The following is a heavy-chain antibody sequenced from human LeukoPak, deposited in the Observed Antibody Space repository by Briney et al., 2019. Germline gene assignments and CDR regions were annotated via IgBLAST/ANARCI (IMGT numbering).Heavy chain of an antibody. J-gene: IGHJ4*02. CDR1: GFTVSSRY. CDR2: IHGDGST. Sequence: GGSLRLSCAASGFTVSSRYMSWVRQAPGKGLEWVSVIHGDGSTYYADSVKGRFTISRDNPRNTLYLQMNSLRAEDTAVYYCARGESSDCTCIDYWGQGTLVSVSS. D-gene: IGHD2-21*02. V-gene: IGHV3-53*01. CDR3: ARGESSDCTCIDY.